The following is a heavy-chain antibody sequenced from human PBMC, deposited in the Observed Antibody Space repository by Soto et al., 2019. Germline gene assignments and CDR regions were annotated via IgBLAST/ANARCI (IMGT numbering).Heavy chain of an antibody. CDR2: VNPSSGTT. CDR1: GYSFTTYN. Sequence: ASVKVSCKASGYSFTTYNIHWVRQAPGQGLEWMGVVNPSSGTTSYAQQFQGRVTMTRDTSTSTVYMELSSLRSEDAAEYYSAGGAPASFHIWGKGTMVPV. V-gene: IGHV1-46*01. J-gene: IGHJ3*02. D-gene: IGHD3-16*01. CDR3: AGGAPASFHI.